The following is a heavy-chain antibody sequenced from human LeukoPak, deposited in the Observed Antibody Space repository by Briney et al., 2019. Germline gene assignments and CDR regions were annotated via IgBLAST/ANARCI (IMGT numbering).Heavy chain of an antibody. V-gene: IGHV5-51*01. D-gene: IGHD2-15*01. CDR2: IYPGDSDT. CDR3: ATVPSGSVAATGNWFDP. CDR1: GYSFTSYW. J-gene: IGHJ5*02. Sequence: GESLKISCKGSGYSFTSYWIGWVRQMPGKGLEWMGIIYPGDSDTRYSPSFQGQVTISADKSISTAYLQWSSLKASDTAMYYCATVPSGSVAATGNWFDPWGQGTLVTVSS.